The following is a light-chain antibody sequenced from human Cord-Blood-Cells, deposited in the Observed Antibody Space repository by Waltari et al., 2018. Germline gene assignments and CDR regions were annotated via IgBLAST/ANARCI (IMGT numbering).Light chain of an antibody. J-gene: IGLJ3*02. CDR3: QSYDSSLSVWV. V-gene: IGLV1-40*01. Sequence: QSVLTQPPSVSGAPGQRVTISCTGSSSNIGAGSDEHWYQQLPGTAPKLLIYGNSNRPSGVPDRFSGSKSGTSASLAITGLQAEDEADYYCQSYDSSLSVWVFGGGTKLTVL. CDR1: SSNIGAGSD. CDR2: GNS.